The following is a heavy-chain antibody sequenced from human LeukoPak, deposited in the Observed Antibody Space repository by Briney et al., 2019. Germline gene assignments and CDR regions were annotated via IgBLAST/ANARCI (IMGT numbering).Heavy chain of an antibody. Sequence: PGGSLRLSCAASGFTFSSYGMHWVRQAPGKGLEWVAFIRYDGSNKYYADSVKGRFTISRDNSKNTLYLQMNSLRAEDTAIYYCAKHGSYSSSWYDYDCWGQGTLVTVSS. J-gene: IGHJ4*02. V-gene: IGHV3-30*02. CDR2: IRYDGSNK. CDR3: AKHGSYSSSWYDYDC. CDR1: GFTFSSYG. D-gene: IGHD6-13*01.